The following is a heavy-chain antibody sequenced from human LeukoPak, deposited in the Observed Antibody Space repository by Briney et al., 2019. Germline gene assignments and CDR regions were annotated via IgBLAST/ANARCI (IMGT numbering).Heavy chain of an antibody. D-gene: IGHD3-16*01. CDR3: ARSSGGLDC. V-gene: IGHV3-74*01. Sequence: GGSLRLSCAASGFTFSSHWMHWVRQASGKGLVWGSHINNDGTSTSYAGSVKGRFTISRDNAKNTVYLQMNSLRAEDTAVYYCARSSGGLDCWGQGTLVTVSS. J-gene: IGHJ4*02. CDR2: INNDGTST. CDR1: GFTFSSHW.